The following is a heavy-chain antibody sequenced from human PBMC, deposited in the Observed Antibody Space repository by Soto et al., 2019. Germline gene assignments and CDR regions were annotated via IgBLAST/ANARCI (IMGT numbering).Heavy chain of an antibody. CDR1: GYTFTSYG. J-gene: IGHJ6*02. D-gene: IGHD3-3*01. V-gene: IGHV1-69*13. CDR3: ASMGETLNIRYDFWSGYYKRRYYYYGMDV. CDR2: IIPIFGTA. Sequence: SVKVSCKASGYTFTSYGISWVRQAPGQGLEWMGGIIPIFGTANYAQKFQGRVTITADESTSTAYMELSSLRSEDTAVYYCASMGETLNIRYDFWSGYYKRRYYYYGMDVWGQGTTVTVSS.